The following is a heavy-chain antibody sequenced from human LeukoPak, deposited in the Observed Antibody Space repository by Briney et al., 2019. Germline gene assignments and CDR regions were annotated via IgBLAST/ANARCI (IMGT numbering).Heavy chain of an antibody. CDR2: INSEGSDT. CDR3: AMRGGSGELPM. CDR1: GITLSSYW. J-gene: IGHJ4*02. Sequence: PGGPLRLSCAASGITLSSYWMDWVRQAPGKGLVWVSRINSEGSDTAYADSVKGRFTISRDSAKNTLYLRMNSLRVEDTAVYYCAMRGGSGELPMWGQGTLVTVSS. D-gene: IGHD3-10*01. V-gene: IGHV3-74*01.